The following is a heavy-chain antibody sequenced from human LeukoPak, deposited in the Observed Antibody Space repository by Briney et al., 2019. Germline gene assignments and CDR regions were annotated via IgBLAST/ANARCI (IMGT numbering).Heavy chain of an antibody. D-gene: IGHD4-11*01. V-gene: IGHV4-4*07. CDR1: GASIRSYY. J-gene: IGHJ6*03. CDR2: IYTSGKT. CDR3: ARGGAVTTKDYYYYYYMDV. Sequence: PSETLSLTCSVSGASIRSYYWSWIRQPAGKGLEWIGLIYTSGKTNYNPSLKSRVTMSVDTSKNQFSLKLSSVTAADTAVYYCARGGAVTTKDYYYYYYMDVWGKGTTVTVSS.